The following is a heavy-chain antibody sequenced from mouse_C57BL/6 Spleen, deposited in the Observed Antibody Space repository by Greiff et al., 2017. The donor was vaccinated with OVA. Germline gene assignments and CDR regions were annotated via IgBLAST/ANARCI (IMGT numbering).Heavy chain of an antibody. V-gene: IGHV5-17*01. J-gene: IGHJ1*03. CDR1: GFTFSDYG. CDR2: ISSGSSTI. CDR3: ARGSYYGSYWYFDG. Sequence: EVKLVESGGGLVKPGGSLKLSCAASGFTFSDYGMHWVRQAPEKGLEWFAYISSGSSTIYYADTVKGRFTISRDNAKNTLFLQRTSLRSEDTAMYYCARGSYYGSYWYFDGWGTGTTVTVSS. D-gene: IGHD1-1*01.